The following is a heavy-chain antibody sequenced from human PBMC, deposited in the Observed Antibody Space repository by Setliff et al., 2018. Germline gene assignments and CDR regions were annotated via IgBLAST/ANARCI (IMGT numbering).Heavy chain of an antibody. D-gene: IGHD3-22*01. CDR3: VREGVDSRSSTDYRYYMDV. V-gene: IGHV1-69*05. J-gene: IGHJ6*03. CDR1: GDSFNNYA. CDR2: IIPMFGTP. Sequence: ASVKVSCKASGDSFNNYAISWVRQAPGQGLEWMGGIIPMFGTPAYAQKFQDRVTITTDESTSTAYMQLSSLGSEDTAVYYCVREGVDSRSSTDYRYYMDVWGKGTTVTVSS.